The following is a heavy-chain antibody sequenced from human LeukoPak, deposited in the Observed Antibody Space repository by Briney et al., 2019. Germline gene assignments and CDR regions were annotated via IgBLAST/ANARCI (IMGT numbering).Heavy chain of an antibody. CDR2: ISSSSSYI. CDR1: GFTFSNFG. Sequence: GGSLRLSCAASGFTFSNFGINWVRPAPGKGLEWVSSISSSSSYISYADSVKGRFTISRDNAKNSLDLQMNSLRAEDTAVYYCAIDRYSSGWYTFDYWGQGTLVTVSS. D-gene: IGHD6-19*01. CDR3: AIDRYSSGWYTFDY. J-gene: IGHJ4*02. V-gene: IGHV3-21*01.